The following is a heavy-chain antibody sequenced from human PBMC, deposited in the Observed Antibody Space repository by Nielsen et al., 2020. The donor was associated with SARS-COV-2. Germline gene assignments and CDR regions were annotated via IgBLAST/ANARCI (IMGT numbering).Heavy chain of an antibody. V-gene: IGHV3-21*01. CDR1: GFTFSSYS. CDR3: ARAVYHTGYYYYYMDV. D-gene: IGHD1-14*01. Sequence: GESLKISCAASGFTFSSYSMNWVRQAPGKGLEWVSSISSSSSYIYYADSVKGRFTISRDNAKNSLYLQMNSLRAEDTAVYYCARAVYHTGYYYYYMDVWGKGTTVTVSS. CDR2: ISSSSSYI. J-gene: IGHJ6*03.